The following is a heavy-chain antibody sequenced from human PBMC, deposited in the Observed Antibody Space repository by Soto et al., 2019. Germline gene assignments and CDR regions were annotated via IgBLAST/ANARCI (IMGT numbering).Heavy chain of an antibody. CDR2: IVPIFGTT. D-gene: IGHD6-19*01. V-gene: IGHV1-69*12. CDR1: GGTFSNYA. J-gene: IGHJ6*02. Sequence: QVQLVQSGAEVKKPGSSFKVSCKVSGGTFSNYAIDWVRLAPGHGLEWMGGIVPIFGTTYYTQKFQGRATIIADDSTNTAYLEMSSLRSEDTAIYYCARVEAVAGLYNYHGLDVWGQGTAVTVSS. CDR3: ARVEAVAGLYNYHGLDV.